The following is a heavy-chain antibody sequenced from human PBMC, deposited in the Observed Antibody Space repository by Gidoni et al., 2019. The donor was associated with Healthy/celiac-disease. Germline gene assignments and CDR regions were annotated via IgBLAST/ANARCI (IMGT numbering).Heavy chain of an antibody. CDR2: IIPIFGTA. V-gene: IGHV1-69*01. J-gene: IGHJ4*02. D-gene: IGHD3-16*02. CDR1: GGTFSSYA. Sequence: QVQLVQSGAEVKKPGSAVKVSCQASGGTFSSYAISWVRQAPGQGLEWMGGIIPIFGTANYAQKFQGRVTITADESTSTSYMELSSLRSEDTAVYYCARDRGVWGSYRQTGLYYFDYWGQGTLVTVSS. CDR3: ARDRGVWGSYRQTGLYYFDY.